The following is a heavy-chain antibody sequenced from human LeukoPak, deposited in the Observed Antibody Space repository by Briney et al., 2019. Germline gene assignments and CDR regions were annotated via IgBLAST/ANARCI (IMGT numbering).Heavy chain of an antibody. J-gene: IGHJ4*02. D-gene: IGHD6-19*01. Sequence: GGSLRLSCAASGFTFSSYAMSWVRQAPGKGLEWVSAISGSGGSTYYADSVKGRFTISRDNSKNALYLQMNSLRAEDTAVYYCAKSPLHFVADTDYFDYWGQGTLVTVSS. V-gene: IGHV3-23*01. CDR3: AKSPLHFVADTDYFDY. CDR1: GFTFSSYA. CDR2: ISGSGGST.